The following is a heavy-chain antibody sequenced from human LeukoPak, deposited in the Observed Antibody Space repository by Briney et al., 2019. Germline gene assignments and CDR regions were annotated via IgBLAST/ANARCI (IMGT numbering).Heavy chain of an antibody. Sequence: GRSLRLSCAASGFTFSSYGMHWVRQAPGKGLEWVAVIWYDGSNKYYADSVKGRFTISRDNSKNTLYLQMNSLRAEDTAVYYCARGTGYGDYITFYYYYYGMDVWGQGTTVTVSS. D-gene: IGHD4-17*01. CDR2: IWYDGSNK. J-gene: IGHJ6*02. CDR1: GFTFSSYG. V-gene: IGHV3-33*01. CDR3: ARGTGYGDYITFYYYYYGMDV.